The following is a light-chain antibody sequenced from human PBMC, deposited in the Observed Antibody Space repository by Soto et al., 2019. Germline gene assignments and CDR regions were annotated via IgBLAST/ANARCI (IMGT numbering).Light chain of an antibody. V-gene: IGLV1-44*01. Sequence: QSVLTQPPSASGTPGQRVTISCYGRSSHIGSNTVNWYQQLTGTAPKLLIYSNTQRPSGVPDRFSGSKSGNSASLAISGLQSEDEADYYCAAWDDSLNGWVFGGGTKLTVL. J-gene: IGLJ3*02. CDR3: AAWDDSLNGWV. CDR1: SSHIGSNT. CDR2: SNT.